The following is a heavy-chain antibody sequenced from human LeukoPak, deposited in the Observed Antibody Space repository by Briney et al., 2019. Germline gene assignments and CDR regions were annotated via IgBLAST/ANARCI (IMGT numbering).Heavy chain of an antibody. J-gene: IGHJ4*02. CDR3: ARALRGEGYYFDY. CDR2: ISGGGNII. CDR1: GFPFSDYY. Sequence: KAGGSLRLSCDASGFPFSDYYMTWIRQAPGKGLESLSYISGGGNIINYADSVKGRFTISRDNAKNSLYLQMNSLRAEDTAVYYCARALRGEGYYFDYWGQGTLVTVSS. V-gene: IGHV3-11*04.